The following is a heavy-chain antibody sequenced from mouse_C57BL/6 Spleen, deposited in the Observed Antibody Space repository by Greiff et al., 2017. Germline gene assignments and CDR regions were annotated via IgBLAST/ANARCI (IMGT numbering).Heavy chain of an antibody. CDR3: ASGVLRSWFAY. J-gene: IGHJ3*01. D-gene: IGHD1-1*01. CDR2: IDPEDGET. CDR1: GFNFNDYY. Sequence: EVQLQQSGAELVKPGASVKLSCTASGFNFNDYYMHWVKQRTEQGLEWIGRIDPEDGETNYAPKFQGKATITADTASNTAYLQLSSLTSEDTAVYYCASGVLRSWFAYWGQGTLVTVSA. V-gene: IGHV14-2*01.